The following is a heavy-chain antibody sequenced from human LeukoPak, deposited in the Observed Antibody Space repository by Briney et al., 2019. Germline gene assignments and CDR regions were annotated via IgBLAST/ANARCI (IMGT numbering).Heavy chain of an antibody. CDR1: GFTFSSYE. D-gene: IGHD6-19*01. CDR3: ARDGGSGWHFYYYYGMDV. V-gene: IGHV3-48*03. Sequence: GGSLRLSCAASGFTFSSYEMSWVRQAPGKGLXXXXXXXXXXSTIYYADSVKGRFTISRDNAKNSLYLQMNSLRAEDTAVYYCARDGGSGWHFYYYYGMDVWGKGTTVTVSS. J-gene: IGHJ6*04. CDR2: XXXXXSTI.